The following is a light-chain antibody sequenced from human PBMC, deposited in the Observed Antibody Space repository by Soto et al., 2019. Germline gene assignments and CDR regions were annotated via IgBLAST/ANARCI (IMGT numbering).Light chain of an antibody. J-gene: IGKJ5*01. CDR3: QQYGSSST. CDR1: QSLSGRY. Sequence: ECVLTKSQGTLSLSTGERATLSCRASQSLSGRYLAWYQQKLGQAPRLLIYDVSSRATGIPDRFSGSGSGTDFTLTISRLEPEDFAVYYCQQYGSSSTFAQGGRLEIK. V-gene: IGKV3-20*01. CDR2: DVS.